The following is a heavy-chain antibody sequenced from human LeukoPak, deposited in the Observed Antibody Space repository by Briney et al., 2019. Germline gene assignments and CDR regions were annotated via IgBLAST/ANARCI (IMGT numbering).Heavy chain of an antibody. Sequence: GGSLRLSCAASGFTISSNYMSWVRQAPGKGLEGVSVIHSEGSTYYTDSVKGRFTISRDNSKNTLYLQMNSLRAEDTAVYYCARDQVTMVRGVIYYYGMVVWGQGTTVTVSS. CDR3: ARDQVTMVRGVIYYYGMVV. D-gene: IGHD3-10*01. CDR2: IHSEGST. CDR1: GFTISSNY. V-gene: IGHV3-66*01. J-gene: IGHJ6*02.